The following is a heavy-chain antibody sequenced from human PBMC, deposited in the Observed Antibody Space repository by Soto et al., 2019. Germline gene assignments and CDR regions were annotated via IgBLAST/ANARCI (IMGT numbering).Heavy chain of an antibody. D-gene: IGHD6-19*01. CDR3: AREPQYMSGWGPAFDI. CDR2: SSGYNGNT. V-gene: IGHV1-18*01. CDR1: GYTFKGYG. Sequence: QAQLVQSGTELKKPGASVKVSCEASGYTFKGYGISWLRQAPGQGLEWMAWSSGYNGNTKYAQNIQGRVTLTTDTSTNTAYMELRSLRSDDTAVYFCAREPQYMSGWGPAFDIWGQGTMVIVSS. J-gene: IGHJ3*02.